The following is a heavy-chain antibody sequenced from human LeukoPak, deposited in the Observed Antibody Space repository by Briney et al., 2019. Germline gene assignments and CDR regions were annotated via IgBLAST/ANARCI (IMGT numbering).Heavy chain of an antibody. D-gene: IGHD3-10*01. Sequence: PSETLSLTCSVSRGSISGYYWSWIRQPPGPGLEWIGYIHYSGSTNYNPSLKSRVTISVDTSKNQFSLKLSSVTAADTAVYYCARPLYYGSGSYYNWFDPWGQGTLVTVSS. CDR2: IHYSGST. CDR1: RGSISGYY. V-gene: IGHV4-59*08. J-gene: IGHJ5*02. CDR3: ARPLYYGSGSYYNWFDP.